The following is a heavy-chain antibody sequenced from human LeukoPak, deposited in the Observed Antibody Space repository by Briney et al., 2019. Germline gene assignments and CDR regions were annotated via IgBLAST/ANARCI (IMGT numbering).Heavy chain of an antibody. CDR3: AKDRRSGYGYFDS. CDR2: ISGSGGST. J-gene: IGHJ4*02. CDR1: GFTFSNYV. Sequence: PGGSLRLSCAASGFTFSNYVMSWVRQAPGKGLEWVPSISGSGGSTYYADSVKGRFTLSRDNSKNTLYLQMNSLRVEDTAVYSCAKDRRSGYGYFDSWGQGTLVTVSS. V-gene: IGHV3-23*01. D-gene: IGHD5-12*01.